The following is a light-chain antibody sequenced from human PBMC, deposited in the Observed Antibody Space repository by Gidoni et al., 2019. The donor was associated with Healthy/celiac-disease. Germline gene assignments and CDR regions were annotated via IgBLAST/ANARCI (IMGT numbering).Light chain of an antibody. V-gene: IGKV2-28*01. CDR3: KQNRRAPLT. J-gene: IGKJ4*01. CDR2: LCS. CDR1: QSLFHTNGYNY. Sequence: VMTQSPLSLSVTPGESASISCRSSQSLFHTNGYNYLAWYLQKPGQSPQLLIYLCSHRSPGVPDGFSGRGSGTEFTLTISRVEAEDVGVYFCKQNRRAPLTFGGXTKLE.